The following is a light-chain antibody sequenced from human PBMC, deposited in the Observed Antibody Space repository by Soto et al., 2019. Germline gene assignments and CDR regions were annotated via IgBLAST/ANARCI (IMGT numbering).Light chain of an antibody. CDR2: LNSDGSH. CDR1: SGHSSFA. J-gene: IGLJ2*01. V-gene: IGLV4-69*01. CDR3: RTWGTGIRV. Sequence: QSVLTQSPSASASLGASVKLTCTLSSGHSSFAIAWHQQQPEKGPRYLMKLNSDGSHSKGDGIPDRFSGSRSGAERYLTISSLQSEDEADYYCRTWGTGIRVFGGGTKLTVL.